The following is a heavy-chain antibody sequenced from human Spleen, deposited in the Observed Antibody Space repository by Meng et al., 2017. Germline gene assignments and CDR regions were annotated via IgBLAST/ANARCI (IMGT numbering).Heavy chain of an antibody. CDR3: ARGPTTMAHDFDY. J-gene: IGHJ4*02. CDR2: INNSGST. Sequence: VQLAHVCGGMVKLWGSRAITCVVCGGSFSDYYWSWIRQTPGKGMAWIGEINNSGSTNYNPSLESRATISVDTSQNNLYLKMSSVTAADSAVYYCARGPTTMAHDFDYWGQGTLVTVSS. D-gene: IGHD4-11*01. V-gene: IGHV4-34*01. CDR1: GGSFSDYY.